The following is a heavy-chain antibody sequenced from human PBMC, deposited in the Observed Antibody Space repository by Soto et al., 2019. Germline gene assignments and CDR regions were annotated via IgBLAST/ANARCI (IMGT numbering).Heavy chain of an antibody. J-gene: IGHJ6*02. CDR2: IYYSGTT. V-gene: IGHV4-31*03. Sequence: PSETLSLTCTVSGGSISSGGYYWSWIRQHPGKGLEWIGYIYYSGTTYYNPSLKSRVTISVDTSKNQFSLKLSSVSAADTALYYCAKWEGLGSDYYYYAMDVWGQGTTVTVSS. CDR3: AKWEGLGSDYYYYAMDV. CDR1: GGSISSGGYY. D-gene: IGHD1-26*01.